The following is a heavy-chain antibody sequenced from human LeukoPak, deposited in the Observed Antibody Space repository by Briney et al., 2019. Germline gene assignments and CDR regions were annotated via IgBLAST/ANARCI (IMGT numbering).Heavy chain of an antibody. CDR2: ISGSGGST. V-gene: IGHV3-23*01. J-gene: IGHJ4*02. CDR1: GFTFSSYA. CDR3: AKSRITMIAALPDY. D-gene: IGHD3-22*01. Sequence: EPGGSLRLSCAASGFTFSSYAMSWVRQAPGKGLEWVSAISGSGGSTYYADSVKGRFTISRDNSKNTLYLQMNSLRAEDTAVYYCAKSRITMIAALPDYWGQGTLVTVSS.